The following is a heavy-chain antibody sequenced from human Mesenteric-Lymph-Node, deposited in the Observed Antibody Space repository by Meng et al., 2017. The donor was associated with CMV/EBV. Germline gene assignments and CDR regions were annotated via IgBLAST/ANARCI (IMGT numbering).Heavy chain of an antibody. CDR3: ARSRYYGELDY. CDR2: IIPILGIA. J-gene: IGHJ4*02. CDR1: GGTFSSYA. V-gene: IGHV1-69*04. D-gene: IGHD4-17*01. Sequence: SCKASGGTFSSYAISWVRQAPGQGLEWMGRIIPILGIASYAQEFQGRVTITADKSTSTAYMELSSLRSEDTAVYYCARSRYYGELDYWGQGTLVTVSS.